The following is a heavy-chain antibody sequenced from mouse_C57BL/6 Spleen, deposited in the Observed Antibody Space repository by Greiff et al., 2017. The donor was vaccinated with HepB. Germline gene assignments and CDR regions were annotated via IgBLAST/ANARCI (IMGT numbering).Heavy chain of an antibody. CDR3: AREGDGNYFSYAMDY. J-gene: IGHJ4*01. D-gene: IGHD2-1*01. CDR2: INYDGSST. V-gene: IGHV5-16*01. CDR1: GFTFSDYY. Sequence: DVKLVESEGGLVQPGSSMKLSCTASGFTFSDYYMAWVRQVPEKGLEWVANINYDGSSTYYLDSLKSRFIISRDNAKNILYLQMSSLKSEDTATYYCAREGDGNYFSYAMDYWGQGTSVTVSS.